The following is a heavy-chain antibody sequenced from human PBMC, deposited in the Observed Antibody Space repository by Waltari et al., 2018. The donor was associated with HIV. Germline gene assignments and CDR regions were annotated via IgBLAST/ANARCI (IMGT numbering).Heavy chain of an antibody. J-gene: IGHJ4*02. CDR2: IWFDSSNK. Sequence: QVQLVDSAGGVVQPGWSLRLSPAGSGLDCHSFGLHWVLQAPGKGLEWVGVIWFDSSNKYYGDSVKGRFTISRDNSKKTVYLQMNSLRGEDTAVYYCARLTREGYNGGFDYWGQGTLVTVSS. CDR3: ARLTREGYNGGFDY. V-gene: IGHV3-33*08. D-gene: IGHD1-1*01. CDR1: GLDCHSFG.